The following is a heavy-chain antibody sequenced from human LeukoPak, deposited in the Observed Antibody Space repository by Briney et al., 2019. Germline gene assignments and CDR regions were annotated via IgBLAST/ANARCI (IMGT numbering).Heavy chain of an antibody. J-gene: IGHJ4*02. Sequence: GGSLRLSCAASGFTFSSYEMNWVRQAPGKGLEWVSYISSSGSTIYFADSVEGRFTISRDNAKNLLYLPMNSLRAEETAVYHCARGSQYGGHHDYWGQGTLVTVSS. CDR2: ISSSGSTI. V-gene: IGHV3-48*03. D-gene: IGHD1-14*01. CDR1: GFTFSSYE. CDR3: ARGSQYGGHHDY.